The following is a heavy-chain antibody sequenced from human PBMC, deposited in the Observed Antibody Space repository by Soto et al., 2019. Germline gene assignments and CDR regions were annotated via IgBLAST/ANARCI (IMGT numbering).Heavy chain of an antibody. CDR1: GFTFSRYA. J-gene: IGHJ6*02. Sequence: EVQLWESGGGLVQPGGSLRLSCAASGFTFSRYAMNWVRQAPGKGLEWVSSISYSDHSTYYADSLKGRFTISRDNSKDTLYLQMNSLRAEDTAIYYCGKASTYPLDGVDVWGQGTTVTVSS. CDR2: ISYSDHST. V-gene: IGHV3-23*01. CDR3: GKASTYPLDGVDV. D-gene: IGHD3-16*01.